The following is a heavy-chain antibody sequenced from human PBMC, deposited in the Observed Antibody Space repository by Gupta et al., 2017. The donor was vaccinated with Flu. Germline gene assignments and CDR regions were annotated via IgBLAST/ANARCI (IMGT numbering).Heavy chain of an antibody. Sequence: SLKSRLTMSVDTSKNQFSLKLTSVIAADTAVYYCARHEPYYDSSAYFDYWGQGTLVTVSS. J-gene: IGHJ4*02. CDR3: ARHEPYYDSSAYFDY. V-gene: IGHV4-39*01. D-gene: IGHD3-22*01.